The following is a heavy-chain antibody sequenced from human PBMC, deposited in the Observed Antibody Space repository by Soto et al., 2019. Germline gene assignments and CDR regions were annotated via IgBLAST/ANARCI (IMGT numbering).Heavy chain of an antibody. CDR2: ISWNSGSI. Sequence: EVQLVESGGGLVQPGRSLRLSCAASGFTFDDYAMHWVRQAPGKGLEWVSGISWNSGSIGYADSVKGRFTISRDNAKNSLYLQMNSLRAEDTALCYCAKGGTGTTVSYEYWGQGTLVTVSS. D-gene: IGHD1-7*01. J-gene: IGHJ4*02. CDR1: GFTFDDYA. V-gene: IGHV3-9*01. CDR3: AKGGTGTTVSYEY.